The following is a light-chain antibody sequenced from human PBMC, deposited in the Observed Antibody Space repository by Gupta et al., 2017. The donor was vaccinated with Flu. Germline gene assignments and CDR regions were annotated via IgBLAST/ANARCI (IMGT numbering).Light chain of an antibody. V-gene: IGLV2-8*01. CDR2: EVS. CDR1: STDVGGYNY. J-gene: IGLJ3*02. Sequence: QSALTQPPSASGPPRPSVTIPCPVTSTDVGGYNYVSWYQHHPGKAPNLIIYEVSKRPPGVPDRFSGSKSGTTASLTGSGLQAEDAADYHCSSDAGSDNYVFGGGTKLTVL. CDR3: SSDAGSDNYV.